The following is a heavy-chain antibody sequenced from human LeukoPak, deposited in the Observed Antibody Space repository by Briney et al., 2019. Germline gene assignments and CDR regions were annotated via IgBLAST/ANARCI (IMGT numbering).Heavy chain of an antibody. CDR2: ISTSSSTI. Sequence: GGSLRLSCAASGFTFSSYSMNWVRQAPGKGLDWVSYISTSSSTIYYADSVKGRFTISRDNAKNSLYLQMNSLRAEDTAVYYCAKDGGHHYDILTGYLPDAFDIWGQGTMVTVSS. J-gene: IGHJ3*02. V-gene: IGHV3-48*01. CDR1: GFTFSSYS. D-gene: IGHD3-9*01. CDR3: AKDGGHHYDILTGYLPDAFDI.